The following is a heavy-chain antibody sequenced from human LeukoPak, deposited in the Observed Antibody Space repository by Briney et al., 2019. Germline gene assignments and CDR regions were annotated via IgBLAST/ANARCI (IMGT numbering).Heavy chain of an antibody. Sequence: PSETLSLTCYVSGDSISSSYFWGWIRQPPGTGLEWIGSISHSENTFYNPSLKSRVIIMIDTPKNHFSLTLSSVTAADTAVYYCARQKGTMVRGVQKYYFDYWGQGTLVTVSS. J-gene: IGHJ4*02. CDR2: ISHSENT. CDR3: ARQKGTMVRGVQKYYFDY. CDR1: GDSISSSYF. D-gene: IGHD3-10*01. V-gene: IGHV4-38-2*01.